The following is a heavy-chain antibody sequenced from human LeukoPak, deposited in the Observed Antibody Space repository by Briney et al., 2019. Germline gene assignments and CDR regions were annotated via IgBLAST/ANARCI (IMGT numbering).Heavy chain of an antibody. CDR3: ARDQVDYGDYVGEGY. Sequence: SETLSLTCAVYGGSFSGYYWSWIRQPPGKGLEWIGEINHSGSTNYNPSLKSRVTISVDTSKNQFSLKLSSVTAADTAVYYCARDQVDYGDYVGEGYWGQGTLVTVSS. J-gene: IGHJ4*02. D-gene: IGHD4-17*01. CDR1: GGSFSGYY. V-gene: IGHV4-34*01. CDR2: INHSGST.